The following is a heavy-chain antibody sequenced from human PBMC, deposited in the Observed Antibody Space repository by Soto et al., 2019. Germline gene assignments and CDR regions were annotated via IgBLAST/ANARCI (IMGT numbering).Heavy chain of an antibody. CDR1: GFTVSSNY. V-gene: IGHV3-53*01. J-gene: IGHJ6*02. Sequence: PGGSLRLSCAASGFTVSSNYMSWVRQAPGKGLEWVSVIYSGGSTYYADSVRGRFTISRDNSKNTLYLQMKSLRAEDTAMYYCARHSGSSSSGFGSNRGYYYYGMDVWGQGTTVTVSS. D-gene: IGHD6-6*01. CDR2: IYSGGST. CDR3: ARHSGSSSSGFGSNRGYYYYGMDV.